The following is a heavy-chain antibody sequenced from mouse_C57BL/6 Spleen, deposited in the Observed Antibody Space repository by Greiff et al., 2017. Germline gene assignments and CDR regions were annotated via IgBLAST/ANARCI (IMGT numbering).Heavy chain of an antibody. J-gene: IGHJ4*01. D-gene: IGHD2-3*01. Sequence: EVKLQESGPGLVKPSQSLSLTCSVTGYSITSGYYWNWIRQFPGNKLEWMGYISYDGSNNYNPSLKNRISITRDKSKNQFFLKLNSVTTEDTATYYCARGGLLPYAMDYWGQGTSVTVSS. CDR3: ARGGLLPYAMDY. CDR1: GYSITSGYY. CDR2: ISYDGSN. V-gene: IGHV3-6*01.